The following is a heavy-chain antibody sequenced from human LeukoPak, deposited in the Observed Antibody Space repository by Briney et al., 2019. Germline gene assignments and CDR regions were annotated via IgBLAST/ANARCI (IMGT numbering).Heavy chain of an antibody. CDR3: ARVGQYSSGWFFDY. J-gene: IGHJ4*02. Sequence: ASVKVSCKASGYTFTSYGISWVRQAPGQGLEWMGWISAYNGNTNYAQKFQGRVTITADESTSTAYMELSSLRSEDTAVYYCARVGQYSSGWFFDYWGQGTLVTVSS. D-gene: IGHD6-19*01. V-gene: IGHV1-18*01. CDR2: ISAYNGNT. CDR1: GYTFTSYG.